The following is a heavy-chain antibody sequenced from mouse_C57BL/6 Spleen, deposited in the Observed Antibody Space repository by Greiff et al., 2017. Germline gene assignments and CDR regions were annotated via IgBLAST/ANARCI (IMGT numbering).Heavy chain of an antibody. D-gene: IGHD1-1*01. CDR1: GYTFTSYG. CDR2: IYPRSGNT. V-gene: IGHV1-81*01. Sequence: QVQLQQSGAELARPGASVKLSCKASGYTFTSYGISWVKQRTGQGLEWIGEIYPRSGNTYYNEKFKGKATLTADKSSSTAYMELRSLTSEDSAVYFCARQSTVVANGYYFDYWGQSTTLAVSS. CDR3: ARQSTVVANGYYFDY. J-gene: IGHJ2*01.